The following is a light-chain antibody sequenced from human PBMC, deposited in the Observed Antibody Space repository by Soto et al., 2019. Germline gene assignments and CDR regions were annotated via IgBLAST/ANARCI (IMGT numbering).Light chain of an antibody. Sequence: QSALTQPASVSGSPGQSITISCTGTSSDIGTYYLVSWYQQHPGKAPILMIYEATKRPSGVSNRFSGSKSGNTASLTISGLQPEDEADYYCSSYAGSSTFVVFGGGTKLTLL. J-gene: IGLJ2*01. CDR2: EAT. CDR3: SSYAGSSTFVV. CDR1: SSDIGTYYL. V-gene: IGLV2-23*02.